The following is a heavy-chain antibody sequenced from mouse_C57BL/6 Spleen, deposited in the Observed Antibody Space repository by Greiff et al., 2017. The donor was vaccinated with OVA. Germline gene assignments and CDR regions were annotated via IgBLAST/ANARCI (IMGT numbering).Heavy chain of an antibody. J-gene: IGHJ1*03. CDR3: ARGYGIYLWYFVV. CDR2: IDPANGNT. CDR1: GFNIKNTY. V-gene: IGHV14-3*01. D-gene: IGHD2-10*02. Sequence: EVQLQQSVAELVRPGASVKLSCTASGFNIKNTYMHWVKQRPEQGLEWIGRIDPANGNTKYAPKFQGKATITADTSSNPAYLPLSSLSSEDTAIYYCARGYGIYLWYFVVWGTGTTVTVSS.